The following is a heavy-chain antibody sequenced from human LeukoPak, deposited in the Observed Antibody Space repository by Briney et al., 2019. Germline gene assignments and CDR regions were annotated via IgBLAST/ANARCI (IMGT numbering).Heavy chain of an antibody. CDR3: ARARVVTKWIDY. CDR2: ISWDSGSR. D-gene: IGHD2-21*02. J-gene: IGHJ4*02. Sequence: PGGSLRLSCAASGFTFTTYWMHWVRQAPGKGLEWVSGISWDSGSRGYADSVKGRFTISRDNAKNSLYLQMNSLRAEDTAVYYCARARVVTKWIDYWGQGTLVTVSS. V-gene: IGHV3-74*01. CDR1: GFTFTTYW.